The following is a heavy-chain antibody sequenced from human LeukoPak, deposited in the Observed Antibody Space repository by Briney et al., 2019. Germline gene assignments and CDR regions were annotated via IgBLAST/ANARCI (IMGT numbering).Heavy chain of an antibody. V-gene: IGHV3-48*04. J-gene: IGHJ3*02. CDR1: GFTFSSYW. Sequence: GGSLRLSCAASGFTFSSYWMSWVRQAPGKGLEWVSYISSSGSTIYYADSVKGRFTISRDNAKNSLYLQMNSLRAEDTAVYYCARGGYSYGYWFFAFDIWGQGTMVTVSS. D-gene: IGHD5-18*01. CDR3: ARGGYSYGYWFFAFDI. CDR2: ISSSGSTI.